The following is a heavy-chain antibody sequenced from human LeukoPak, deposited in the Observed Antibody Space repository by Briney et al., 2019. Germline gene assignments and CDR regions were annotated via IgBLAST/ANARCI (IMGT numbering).Heavy chain of an antibody. J-gene: IGHJ5*02. V-gene: IGHV3-21*01. CDR1: GFTFSSYS. D-gene: IGHD6-6*01. CDR3: TRELYSSSSRWFDP. CDR2: ISTSSNYI. Sequence: GGSLRLSCAASGFTFSSYSMNWVRQAPGKGLEWVSFISTSSNYIYYADSVKGRFTISRDNAKNSLYLQMNSLRAEDTAVYHCTRELYSSSSRWFDPWGQGTLITVSS.